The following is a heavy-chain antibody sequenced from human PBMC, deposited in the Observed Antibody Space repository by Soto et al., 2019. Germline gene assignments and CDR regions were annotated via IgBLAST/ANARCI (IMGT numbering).Heavy chain of an antibody. Sequence: SQTLSLTCAISGDSVSSNSAAWNWIRQSPSRGLEWLGGTYYRSKWYNDYAVSVKSRITINPDTSKNQFSLQLNSVTPEDTAVYYCARLGYCSGGSCLHFDYWGQGTLVTV. D-gene: IGHD2-15*01. J-gene: IGHJ4*02. V-gene: IGHV6-1*01. CDR2: TYYRSKWYN. CDR1: GDSVSSNSAA. CDR3: ARLGYCSGGSCLHFDY.